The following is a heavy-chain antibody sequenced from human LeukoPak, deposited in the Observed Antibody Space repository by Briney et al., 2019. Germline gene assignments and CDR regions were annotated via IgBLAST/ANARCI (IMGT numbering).Heavy chain of an antibody. CDR3: ARIRGLSSWYNGFYYFDY. J-gene: IGHJ4*02. Sequence: ASVKVSCKASGYTFTSYGISWVRQAPGQGLEWMGWISAYNGNTNYAQKLQGRVTMTTDTSTSTAYMELRSLRSDDTAVYYCARIRGLSSWYNGFYYFDYWGQGTLVTVSS. D-gene: IGHD6-13*01. CDR2: ISAYNGNT. CDR1: GYTFTSYG. V-gene: IGHV1-18*01.